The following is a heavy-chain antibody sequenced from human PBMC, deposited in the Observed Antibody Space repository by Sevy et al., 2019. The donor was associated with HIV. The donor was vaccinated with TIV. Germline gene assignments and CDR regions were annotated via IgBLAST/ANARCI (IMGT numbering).Heavy chain of an antibody. V-gene: IGHV3-7*01. CDR3: AREFDGGPDY. Sequence: GGSLRLSCGASGFTFSTYWMSWVRQAPGKGLEWVANINQDGSQKYYVDSVKGRFTISKDNARNSLYLQMSSLRAEDTAVYYCAREFDGGPDYWGQGTLVTVSS. CDR2: INQDGSQK. D-gene: IGHD3-9*01. J-gene: IGHJ4*02. CDR1: GFTFSTYW.